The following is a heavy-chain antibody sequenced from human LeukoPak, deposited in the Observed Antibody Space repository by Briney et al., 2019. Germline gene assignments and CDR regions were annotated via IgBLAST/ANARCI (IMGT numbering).Heavy chain of an antibody. J-gene: IGHJ4*02. Sequence: GGSLRLSCAASGFTFSSYSMNWVRQAPGKGLEWVSSISSSSSYIYYADSVKGRFTISRDNAKNSLYLEMNSLRDEDTAVYYCARDGTPLECSYGSFDYWSQGTLVTVSS. CDR2: ISSSSSYI. CDR1: GFTFSSYS. V-gene: IGHV3-21*01. CDR3: ARDGTPLECSYGSFDY. D-gene: IGHD5-18*01.